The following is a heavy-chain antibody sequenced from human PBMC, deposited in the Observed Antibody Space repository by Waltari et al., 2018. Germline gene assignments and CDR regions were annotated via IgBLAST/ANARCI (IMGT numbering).Heavy chain of an antibody. J-gene: IGHJ4*02. CDR2: IWPDGSDR. CDR3: ARQDISVRSCPDY. V-gene: IGHV3-7*01. D-gene: IGHD6-19*01. Sequence: EVQLVESGGGLVQPGGSLRRACGASGLSCSSHYMTWLRQAPGKGLEWVANIWPDGSDRNHVDSVKGRFTISRDNAQNTLYLQMNSLRAEDTAVYYCARQDISVRSCPDYWGQGTLVTVSS. CDR1: GLSCSSHY.